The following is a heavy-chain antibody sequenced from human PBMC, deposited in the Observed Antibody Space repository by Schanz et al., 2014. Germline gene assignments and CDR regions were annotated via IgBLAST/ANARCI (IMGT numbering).Heavy chain of an antibody. CDR2: ISYDGSFK. Sequence: QVQLVESGGGVVQPGRSLRLSCAASGFNFGSHGMHWVRQAPGKGLEWVAVISYDGSFKNYADSVRGRITMSRDNSKNSMYLQRNSLRADDAAVYYCARHLPGVGAFDVWGQGTMVTVSS. CDR1: GFNFGSHG. V-gene: IGHV3-33*01. J-gene: IGHJ3*01. CDR3: ARHLPGVGAFDV. D-gene: IGHD2-15*01.